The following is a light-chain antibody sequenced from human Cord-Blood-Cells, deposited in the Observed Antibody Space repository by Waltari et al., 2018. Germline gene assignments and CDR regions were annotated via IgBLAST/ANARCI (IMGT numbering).Light chain of an antibody. V-gene: IGKV3-11*01. J-gene: IGKJ3*01. CDR2: DAS. CDR3: QQRSNWLT. Sequence: EIVLTQSPATLSLSPGERATLPCRASQSVSSYLAWYQQKPGQAPRLLIYDASNRATGIPARFSGSGSGTDFTLTISSLEPEAFAVYYCQQRSNWLTFGPGTKVDIK. CDR1: QSVSSY.